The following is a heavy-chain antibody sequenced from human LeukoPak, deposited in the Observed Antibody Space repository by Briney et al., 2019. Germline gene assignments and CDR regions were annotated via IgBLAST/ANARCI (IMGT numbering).Heavy chain of an antibody. CDR2: ISSSSSYI. D-gene: IGHD3-10*01. CDR1: GFTFSSYS. CDR3: ARDGILTGSGSYYPIDY. V-gene: IGHV3-21*01. Sequence: PGGSLRLSCAASGFTFSSYSMNWVRQAPGKGLEWVSSISSSSSYIYYADSVKGRFTISRDNAKNSLYLQMNSLRAEDTAVYYCARDGILTGSGSYYPIDYWGQGTLVTVSS. J-gene: IGHJ4*02.